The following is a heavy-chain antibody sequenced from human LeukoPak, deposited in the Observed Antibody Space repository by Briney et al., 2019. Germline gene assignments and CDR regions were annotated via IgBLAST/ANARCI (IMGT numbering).Heavy chain of an antibody. D-gene: IGHD3-10*01. V-gene: IGHV4-59*12. CDR3: ARDPEITMVRGVILGDAFDI. J-gene: IGHJ3*02. Sequence: SETLSLTCTVSGGSISSYYWSWIRQPPGKGLEWIGYIYYSGSTNYNPSLKSRVTISVDTSKNQFSLKLSSVTAADTAVYYCARDPEITMVRGVILGDAFDIWGQGTMVTVSS. CDR1: GGSISSYY. CDR2: IYYSGST.